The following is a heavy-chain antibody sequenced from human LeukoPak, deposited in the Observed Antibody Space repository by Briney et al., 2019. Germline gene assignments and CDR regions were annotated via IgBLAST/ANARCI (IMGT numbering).Heavy chain of an antibody. CDR1: GGSFSGYY. J-gene: IGHJ5*02. D-gene: IGHD6-6*01. CDR2: INHGGIT. CDR3: ARGGYGPYSSSSRGHWFDP. V-gene: IGHV4-34*01. Sequence: SETLSLTCAVYGGSFSGYYWSWIPPPPRKGVEWRGEINHGGITNYNPSLNSRVTISVDTSKNQFSLKLSSVTAADTAVYYCARGGYGPYSSSSRGHWFDPWGQGTLVTVSS.